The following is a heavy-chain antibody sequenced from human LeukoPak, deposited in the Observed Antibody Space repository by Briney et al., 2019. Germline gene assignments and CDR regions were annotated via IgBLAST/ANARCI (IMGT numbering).Heavy chain of an antibody. Sequence: GGSLRLSCAASGFTFSSYSMNWVRQAPGKGLEWVSSISSSSSYIYYADSVKGRFTISRDNAKNSLYLQMNSLRAEDTAVYYCARDYGAAPSFDYWGQGTLVTVSS. CDR1: GFTFSSYS. CDR3: ARDYGAAPSFDY. CDR2: ISSSSSYI. V-gene: IGHV3-21*01. J-gene: IGHJ4*02. D-gene: IGHD6-6*01.